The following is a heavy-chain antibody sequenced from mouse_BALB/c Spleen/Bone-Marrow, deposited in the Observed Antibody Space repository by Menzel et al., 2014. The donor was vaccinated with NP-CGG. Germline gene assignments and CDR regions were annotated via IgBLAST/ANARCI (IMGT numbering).Heavy chain of an antibody. CDR1: GFTFTDYY. CDR2: IRNEANGYTT. D-gene: IGHD1-1*01. V-gene: IGHV7-3*02. CDR3: ARDNGSSPSYWFFNV. J-gene: IGHJ1*01. Sequence: EVKLVESGGGLVQPGGSLRLSCATSGFTFTDYYMTWVRQPSGKALEWLSFIRNEANGYTTEYSASVKGRFTISRDNSKSILYLQMNTLRPEDSATYYCARDNGSSPSYWFFNVWGAGTTVTVSS.